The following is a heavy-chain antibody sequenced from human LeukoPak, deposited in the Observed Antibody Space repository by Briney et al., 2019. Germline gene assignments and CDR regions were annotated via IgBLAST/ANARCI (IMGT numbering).Heavy chain of an antibody. J-gene: IGHJ4*02. CDR2: FYYSGST. D-gene: IGHD3-16*02. V-gene: IGHV4-39*01. CDR1: GGSISSRSYS. CDR3: ASRYYDYVWGTYRYEY. Sequence: SETLSLTCTVSGGSISSRSYSWAWIRQPPGKGLEWIGSFYYSGSTYYNSSLQSRLTIAADTSQNQFSLKLSSVTAADTAVYYCASRYYDYVWGTYRYEYWGQGTLVTVSA.